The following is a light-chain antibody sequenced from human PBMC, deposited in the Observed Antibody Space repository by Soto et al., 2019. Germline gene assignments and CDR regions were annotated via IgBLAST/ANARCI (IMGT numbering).Light chain of an antibody. V-gene: IGLV2-23*02. CDR3: CSYAGSSWV. CDR2: EVN. J-gene: IGLJ3*02. CDR1: SNDVGSYSL. Sequence: QSALTQPTSVSGSPGQSITISCTGTSNDVGSYSLVSWYQQHPGKAPKLMIYEVNKRPSGVSNRFSGSKSGNTASLTISGLQAEDEADYYWCSYAGSSWVFGGGTKLTVL.